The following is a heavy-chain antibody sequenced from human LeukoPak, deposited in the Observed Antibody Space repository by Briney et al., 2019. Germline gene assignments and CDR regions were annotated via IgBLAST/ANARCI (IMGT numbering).Heavy chain of an antibody. D-gene: IGHD2-15*01. Sequence: SETLSLTCAVSGGPISSGGYSWSWIRQPPGKGLEWIGYIYYSGSTYYNPSLKSRVTISVDTSKNQFSLKLSSVTAADTAVYYCARGRSPLTSRDVVVVAATPSAYYMDVWGKGTTVTVSS. CDR2: IYYSGST. CDR1: GGPISSGGYS. V-gene: IGHV4-30-4*07. CDR3: ARGRSPLTSRDVVVVAATPSAYYMDV. J-gene: IGHJ6*03.